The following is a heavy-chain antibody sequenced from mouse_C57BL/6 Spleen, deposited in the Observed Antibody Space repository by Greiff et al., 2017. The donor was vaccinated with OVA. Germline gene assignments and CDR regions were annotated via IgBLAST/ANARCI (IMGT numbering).Heavy chain of an antibody. V-gene: IGHV1-39*01. J-gene: IGHJ3*01. Sequence: VQLKPSGPELVKPGDSVKISCKASGYSFTDYNMNWVTPRNGKSLEWIGVINPNYGNTSYKQKFKGKATLTVDHSSSTAYMQLNILTSEDSAVYYWARDYYGSSPAWFAYWGQGTLVTVSA. CDR3: ARDYYGSSPAWFAY. CDR1: GYSFTDYN. D-gene: IGHD1-1*01. CDR2: INPNYGNT.